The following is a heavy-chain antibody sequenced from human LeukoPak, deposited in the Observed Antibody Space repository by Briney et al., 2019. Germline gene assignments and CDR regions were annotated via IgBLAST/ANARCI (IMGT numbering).Heavy chain of an antibody. CDR1: GFTFSSYG. CDR3: ARDVDTAMVLDY. CDR2: ISYDGSNK. J-gene: IGHJ4*02. V-gene: IGHV3-30*19. D-gene: IGHD5-18*01. Sequence: GGSLRLSCAASGFTFSSYGMHWVRQAPGKGLEWVAVISYDGSNKYYADSVKGRFTISRDNSKNTLYLQMNSLRAEDTAVYYCARDVDTAMVLDYWGQGTLVTVSS.